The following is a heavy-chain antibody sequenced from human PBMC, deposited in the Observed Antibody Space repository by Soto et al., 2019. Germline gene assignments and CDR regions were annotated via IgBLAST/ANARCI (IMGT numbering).Heavy chain of an antibody. CDR2: INHSGST. D-gene: IGHD3-10*01. CDR3: ARTFGYYGSRYNWFDP. V-gene: IGHV4-34*01. Sequence: QVQLQQWCAGLLKPSETLSLTCAVYGGSFSGYYWSWIRQPPGKGLEWIGEINHSGSTNYNPSLKSRVTISVDTSKNQFSLKLSSVTAADTAVYYCARTFGYYGSRYNWFDPWGQGTLVTVSS. J-gene: IGHJ5*02. CDR1: GGSFSGYY.